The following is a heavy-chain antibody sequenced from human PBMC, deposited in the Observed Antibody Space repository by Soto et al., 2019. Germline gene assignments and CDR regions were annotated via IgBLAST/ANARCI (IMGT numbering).Heavy chain of an antibody. CDR2: ISGSGGST. CDR1: GFTFSSYA. D-gene: IGHD3-22*01. CDR3: AKREDYYDSSGYIDY. J-gene: IGHJ4*02. Sequence: PGGSLRLSCAASGFTFSSYAMSWVRQAPGKGLEWVSAISGSGGSTYYADSVKGRFTISRDNSKNALYLQMNSLRAEDTAVYYCAKREDYYDSSGYIDYWGQGTLVTVSS. V-gene: IGHV3-23*01.